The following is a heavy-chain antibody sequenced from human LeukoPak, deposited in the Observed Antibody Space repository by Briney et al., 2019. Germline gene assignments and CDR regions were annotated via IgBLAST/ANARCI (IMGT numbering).Heavy chain of an antibody. D-gene: IGHD1-26*01. CDR1: GGSFSGYY. V-gene: IGHV4-34*01. Sequence: SETLSLTCAVYGGSFSGYYWSWIRQPPGKGLEWIGEINHSGSTNYNPSLKSRVTISVDTSKNQFSLKLSSVTAADTAVYYCARDQEYSGSYYRYFDSWGQGTLVTVSS. CDR3: ARDQEYSGSYYRYFDS. CDR2: INHSGST. J-gene: IGHJ4*02.